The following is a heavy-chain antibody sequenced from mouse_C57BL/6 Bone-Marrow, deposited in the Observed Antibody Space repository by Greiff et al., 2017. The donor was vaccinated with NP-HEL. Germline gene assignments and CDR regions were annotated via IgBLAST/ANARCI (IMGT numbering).Heavy chain of an antibody. J-gene: IGHJ3*01. CDR3: TYSGAFFAY. D-gene: IGHD2-13*01. CDR1: GFNIKDDY. V-gene: IGHV14-4*01. CDR2: IDPDNGDT. Sequence: VQLKQSGAELVRPGASVKLSCTASGFNIKDDYMHWVKQRPEQCLEWIGWIDPDNGDTEYHSKFPGKATIAADTSSNTAYLQLSSLTSEDTAVYYCTYSGAFFAYWGQGTLVTVSA.